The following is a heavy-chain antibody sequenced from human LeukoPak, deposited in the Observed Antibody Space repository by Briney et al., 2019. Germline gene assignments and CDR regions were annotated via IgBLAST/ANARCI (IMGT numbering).Heavy chain of an antibody. J-gene: IGHJ2*01. CDR3: TREDNWYFDL. CDR1: GFTFSDYY. CDR2: ISTGSTYT. Sequence: PGGSLRLSCAASGFTFSDYYMTWIRQAPGKGLEWLSYISTGSTYTNYANSVKGRFTISRDNAKNSLYLQLNGLRAEDTAVYYCTREDNWYFDLWGRGTLVTVSS. V-gene: IGHV3-11*05.